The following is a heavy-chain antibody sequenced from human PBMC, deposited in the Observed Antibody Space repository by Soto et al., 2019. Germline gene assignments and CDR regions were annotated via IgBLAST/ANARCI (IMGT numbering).Heavy chain of an antibody. D-gene: IGHD3-22*01. J-gene: IGHJ4*02. V-gene: IGHV3-21*01. CDR3: VRDVLDYDDTDRLYFDS. Sequence: EVNLVESGGGLVQPGGSLRLSCLGSGFTLSSYSMSWVRQTPGKGLEWVSSISSSAVSIDYADSVKGRFTISRDNANNSLYLQMSSLRAEDTANYHCVRDVLDYDDTDRLYFDSWGQGTLVTVSS. CDR2: ISSSAVSI. CDR1: GFTLSSYS.